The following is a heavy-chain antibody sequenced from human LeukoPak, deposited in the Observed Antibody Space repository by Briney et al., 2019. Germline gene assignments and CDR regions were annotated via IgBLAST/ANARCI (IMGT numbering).Heavy chain of an antibody. Sequence: SETLSLTCTVSGYSISSGYYWGWIRQPPGKGLEWIGSIYHSGRTFYNPSLKSRVTISVDTSKNQFSLKLSSVTAADTAVYYCARDAGYCSSTSCFKGWFDPWGQGTLVTVSS. CDR1: GYSISSGYY. J-gene: IGHJ5*02. CDR3: ARDAGYCSSTSCFKGWFDP. V-gene: IGHV4-38-2*02. CDR2: IYHSGRT. D-gene: IGHD2-2*01.